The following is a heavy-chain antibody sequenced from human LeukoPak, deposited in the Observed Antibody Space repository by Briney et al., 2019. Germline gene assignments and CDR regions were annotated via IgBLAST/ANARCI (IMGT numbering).Heavy chain of an antibody. CDR2: INPNSGGT. CDR1: GYTFTGYY. Sequence: ASVKVSCKASGYTFTGYYMHWVRQAPGQGLEWMGWINPNSGGTNYAQKFQGRVTMTRDTSINTAYMELSSLRSDDTAVYYCARDGNYDSSGYYLGAFDIWGQGTTVTVSS. CDR3: ARDGNYDSSGYYLGAFDI. J-gene: IGHJ3*02. V-gene: IGHV1-2*02. D-gene: IGHD3-22*01.